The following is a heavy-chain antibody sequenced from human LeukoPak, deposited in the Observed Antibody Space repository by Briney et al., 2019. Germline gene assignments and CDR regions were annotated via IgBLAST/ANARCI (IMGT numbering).Heavy chain of an antibody. D-gene: IGHD3-3*01. J-gene: IGHJ4*02. CDR1: GYTFTGYY. CDR3: ARTHERVVDIGSLGY. CDR2: INPSGGST. Sequence: ASVKVSCKASGYTFTGYYMHWVRQAPGQGLEWMGIINPSGGSTSYAQKFQGRVTMTRDTSTSTVYMELSSLRSEDTAVYYCARTHERVVDIGSLGYWGQGTLVTVSS. V-gene: IGHV1-46*01.